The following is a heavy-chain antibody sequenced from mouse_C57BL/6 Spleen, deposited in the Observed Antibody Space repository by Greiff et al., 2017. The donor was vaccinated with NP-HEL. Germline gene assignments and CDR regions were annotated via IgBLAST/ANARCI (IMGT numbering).Heavy chain of an antibody. Sequence: EVKLLESGPGLVKPSQSLSLTCSVTGYSITSGYYWNWIRQFPGNKLEWMGYISYDGSNNYNPSLKNRISITRDTSKNQFFLKLNSVTTEDTATYYCARALIYYDYDVWAMDYWGQGTSVTVSS. CDR2: ISYDGSN. D-gene: IGHD2-4*01. CDR3: ARALIYYDYDVWAMDY. CDR1: GYSITSGYY. V-gene: IGHV3-6*01. J-gene: IGHJ4*01.